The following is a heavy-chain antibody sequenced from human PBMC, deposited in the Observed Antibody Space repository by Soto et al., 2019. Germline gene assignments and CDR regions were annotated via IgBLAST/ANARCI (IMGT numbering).Heavy chain of an antibody. Sequence: GGSRRLACGASGFTFCTYSMNWVRQAPGKGLERISYISGNSGTIYYADSVRGRFTISRDNAGNSLYLQMNSLRAEDAAIYYCASSFDYWGQGTLVTVSS. J-gene: IGHJ4*01. CDR2: ISGNSGTI. CDR1: GFTFCTYS. CDR3: ASSFDY. V-gene: IGHV3-48*01.